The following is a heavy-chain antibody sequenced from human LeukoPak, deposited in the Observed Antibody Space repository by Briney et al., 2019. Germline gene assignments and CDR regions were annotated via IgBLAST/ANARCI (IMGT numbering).Heavy chain of an antibody. V-gene: IGHV4-34*01. Sequence: SETLSLTCAVYGGSFSGYHWSWIRQPPGKGLEWIGEINHSGSTNYNPSLKSRVTISVDTSKNQFSLKLSSVTAADTAVYCCARAGAQQQLVDYWGQGTLVTVSS. D-gene: IGHD6-13*01. CDR3: ARAGAQQQLVDY. CDR1: GGSFSGYH. J-gene: IGHJ4*02. CDR2: INHSGST.